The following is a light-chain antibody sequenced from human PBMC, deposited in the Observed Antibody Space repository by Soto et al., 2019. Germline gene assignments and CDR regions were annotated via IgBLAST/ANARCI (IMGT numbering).Light chain of an antibody. Sequence: EIVLTQSPGTLSLSPGERATLSCRASQSVGRNYVAWYPQKPGQAPRLLIHTASTRVAGIPDRFSGSGSGTDFTLTISRLEPEDSAVYYCQQFASSPLTFGGGTKVEIK. CDR1: QSVGRNY. CDR2: TAS. CDR3: QQFASSPLT. J-gene: IGKJ4*01. V-gene: IGKV3-20*01.